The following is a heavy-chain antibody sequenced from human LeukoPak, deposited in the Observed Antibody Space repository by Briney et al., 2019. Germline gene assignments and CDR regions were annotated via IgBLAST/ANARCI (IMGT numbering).Heavy chain of an antibody. CDR2: IIPIFGTA. Sequence: GASVKVSCKASGGTFSSYAISWVRQAPGQGLEWMGRIIPIFGTANYAQKFQGRVTITTDESTSTAYMELSSLRSEDTAVYYCARDLTYYGSGSYYNPVAFDIWGQGTMVTVPS. D-gene: IGHD3-10*01. J-gene: IGHJ3*02. CDR1: GGTFSSYA. CDR3: ARDLTYYGSGSYYNPVAFDI. V-gene: IGHV1-69*05.